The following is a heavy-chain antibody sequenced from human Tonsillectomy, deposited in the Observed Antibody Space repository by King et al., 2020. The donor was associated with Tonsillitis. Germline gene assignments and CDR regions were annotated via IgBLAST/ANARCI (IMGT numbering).Heavy chain of an antibody. V-gene: IGHV3-33*08. CDR1: GFTFSSYG. Sequence: VQLVESGGGVVQPGRSLRLSCVVSGFTFSSYGMHWVRQAPGKGRDWVAGIWYDGSNRDYVDSVKGRFTLSRDDSKNTLYLQMNSLRAEDTAVYYCARKNDWYFDLWGRGTLVTVSS. CDR2: IWYDGSNR. CDR3: ARKNDWYFDL. D-gene: IGHD1-1*01. J-gene: IGHJ2*01.